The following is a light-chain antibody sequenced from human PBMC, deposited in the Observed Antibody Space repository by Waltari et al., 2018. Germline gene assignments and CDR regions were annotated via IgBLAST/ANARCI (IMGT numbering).Light chain of an antibody. Sequence: QSALTQPASVSGSPGQSITISCTVPSSDVGAYNFSSVYQQHPGKAPKLMIYDVSNRPSGVSNRFSGSKSGNTASLTISGLQAEDEADYYCSSYTSSSTLWVFGGGTKLTIL. CDR3: SSYTSSSTLWV. CDR2: DVS. CDR1: SSDVGAYNF. V-gene: IGLV2-14*01. J-gene: IGLJ3*02.